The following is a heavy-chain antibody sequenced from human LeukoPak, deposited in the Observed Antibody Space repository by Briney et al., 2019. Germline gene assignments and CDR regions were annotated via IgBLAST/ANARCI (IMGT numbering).Heavy chain of an antibody. J-gene: IGHJ4*02. CDR1: GFTFSSYG. Sequence: GGSLRLSCAASGFTFSSYGMHWVRQAPGKGLEWVAFIRYDGSNKYYADSVKGRFTISRDNSKNTLYLQMNSLRAEDTAVYYCAKVPEAPHYCSGGSCYVDYWGQGTLVTVSS. CDR3: AKVPEAPHYCSGGSCYVDY. CDR2: IRYDGSNK. V-gene: IGHV3-30*02. D-gene: IGHD2-15*01.